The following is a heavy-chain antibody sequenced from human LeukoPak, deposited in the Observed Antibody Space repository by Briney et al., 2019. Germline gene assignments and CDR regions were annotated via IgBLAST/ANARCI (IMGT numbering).Heavy chain of an antibody. CDR1: GFTFSSYW. CDR3: ARVGTVAGRERFRS. J-gene: IGHJ4*02. V-gene: IGHV3-7*03. D-gene: IGHD6-19*01. Sequence: GGSLRLSCAASGFTFSSYWMSWVRQAPGKGLEWVANIKQDGSEKYYVDSVKGRFTISRDNAKNSLYLQMNSLRAEDTAVYYCARVGTVAGRERFRSGGQRTLVTVSS. CDR2: IKQDGSEK.